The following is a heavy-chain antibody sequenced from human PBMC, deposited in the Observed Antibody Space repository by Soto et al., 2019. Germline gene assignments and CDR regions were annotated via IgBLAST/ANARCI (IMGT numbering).Heavy chain of an antibody. CDR1: GGTFRNSA. Sequence: QVQLVQSGAEVKKPGSSVKVSCKTSGGTFRNSAISWVRQAPGQGLEWMGGIMPVFSTPDYAQKFQGRVTITADESTGTAYMELSSLRSEDTAVYYCARDKDRQQLGGNYYYIMDVWGQGTTVTVSS. CDR2: IMPVFSTP. CDR3: ARDKDRQQLGGNYYYIMDV. V-gene: IGHV1-69*12. J-gene: IGHJ6*01. D-gene: IGHD3-3*02.